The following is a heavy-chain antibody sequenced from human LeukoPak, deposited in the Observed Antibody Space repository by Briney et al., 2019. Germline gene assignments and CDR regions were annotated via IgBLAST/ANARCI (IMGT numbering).Heavy chain of an antibody. Sequence: SETLSLTCAVYGGSFSGYYWSWIRQPPGKGLEWIGEINHSGSTNYNPPLKSRVTISVDTSKNQFSLKLSSVTAADTAVYYCARVLYYDSSGYYSRKYFQHWGQGTLVTVSS. CDR2: INHSGST. D-gene: IGHD3-22*01. J-gene: IGHJ1*01. CDR1: GGSFSGYY. V-gene: IGHV4-34*01. CDR3: ARVLYYDSSGYYSRKYFQH.